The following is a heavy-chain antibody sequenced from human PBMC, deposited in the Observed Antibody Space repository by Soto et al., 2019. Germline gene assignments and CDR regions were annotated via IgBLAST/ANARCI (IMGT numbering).Heavy chain of an antibody. Sequence: EVQLLESGGGLVQPGGSLRLSCVASGFTFSSNAMSWVRQAPGKGLEWVSHITSGSGGGTYYADSVKGRFTISRDNAKNPLYMAMNRLRVQDTAVYYRGKGTWGAFDIWGHGTLVTVSS. D-gene: IGHD7-27*01. J-gene: IGHJ3*02. CDR2: ITSGSGGGT. CDR3: GKGTWGAFDI. CDR1: GFTFSSNA. V-gene: IGHV3-23*01.